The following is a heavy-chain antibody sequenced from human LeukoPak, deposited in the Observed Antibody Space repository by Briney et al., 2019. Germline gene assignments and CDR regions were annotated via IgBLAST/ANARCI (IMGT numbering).Heavy chain of an antibody. J-gene: IGHJ4*02. CDR2: FDHEDGET. Sequence: ASVKVSCNVSGDTLFALSRLWWLRAPGKGLEWLGGFDHEDGETIYKQKFQDRVTMTEDNSTYTEYMELSSLRTEDTAVYYCARVSSWIDYYLDYWGQGTLVTVSS. V-gene: IGHV1-24*01. CDR1: GDTLFALS. CDR3: ARVSSWIDYYLDY. D-gene: IGHD6-13*01.